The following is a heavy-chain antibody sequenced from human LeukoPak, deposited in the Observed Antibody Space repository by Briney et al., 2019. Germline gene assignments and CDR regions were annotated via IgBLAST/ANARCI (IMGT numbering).Heavy chain of an antibody. CDR3: ARSYYYGSGSNDPGRWLPMARLDYGMDV. D-gene: IGHD3-10*01. V-gene: IGHV4-39*07. J-gene: IGHJ6*02. CDR2: IYYSGST. CDR1: GGSISSSSYY. Sequence: SETLSLTCTVSGGSISSSSYYWGWIRQPLGKGLEWIGSIYYSGSTYYNPSLKSRVTISVDTSKNQFSLKLSSVTAADTAVYYCARSYYYGSGSNDPGRWLPMARLDYGMDVWGQGTTVTVSS.